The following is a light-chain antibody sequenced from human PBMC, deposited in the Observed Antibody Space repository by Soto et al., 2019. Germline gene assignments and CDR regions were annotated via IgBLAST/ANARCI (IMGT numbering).Light chain of an antibody. CDR1: QSVSSSY. V-gene: IGKV3-20*01. CDR2: GAS. J-gene: IGKJ1*01. Sequence: EIVLTQSPGTLSLSPGARATLPCRASQSVSSSYLAWYQQKPRQAPRLLIYGASSRATGIPDRFSGSGSGTDFTLTISRLEPEDFAVYYCQQYGSSPATFGQGTKVEIK. CDR3: QQYGSSPAT.